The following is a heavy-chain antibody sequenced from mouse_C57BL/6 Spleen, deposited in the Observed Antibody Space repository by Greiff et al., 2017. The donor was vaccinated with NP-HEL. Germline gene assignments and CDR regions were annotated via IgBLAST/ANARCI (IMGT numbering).Heavy chain of an antibody. CDR3: ARALTTVIALYAMDY. J-gene: IGHJ4*01. Sequence: EVQLQQSGAELVKPGASVKLSCTASGFNIKDYYMHWVKQRTEQGLEWIGRIDPEDGETKYAPKFQGKATITADTSSNTAYLQLSSLTSEDTAVCYCARALTTVIALYAMDYWGQGTSVTVSS. CDR1: GFNIKDYY. D-gene: IGHD1-1*01. V-gene: IGHV14-2*01. CDR2: IDPEDGET.